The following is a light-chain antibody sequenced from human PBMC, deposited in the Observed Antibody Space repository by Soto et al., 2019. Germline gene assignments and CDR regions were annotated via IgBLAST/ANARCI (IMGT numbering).Light chain of an antibody. V-gene: IGKV1-5*03. CDR3: QQYDDYSST. CDR2: EAS. Sequence: DIQMTQSPSTLSASVGDRVTITCRASQTINNWLAWYQQKPGKAPKLLIYEASSLLSGVPSRFSGSGSGTEFTLTIISLQPDDFATYYCQQYDDYSSTFGQGTKLDIK. CDR1: QTINNW. J-gene: IGKJ2*01.